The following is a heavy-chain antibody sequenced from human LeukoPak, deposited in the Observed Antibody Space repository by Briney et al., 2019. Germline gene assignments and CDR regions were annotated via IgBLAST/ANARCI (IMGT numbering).Heavy chain of an antibody. J-gene: IGHJ6*02. D-gene: IGHD1-14*01. Sequence: ASVKVSCKASGFTFTSSATQWVRQARGQRLEWIGWIVVGSGNTNYAQKFQERVTITRDMSTSTAYMELSSLRSEDTAVYYCAADGRATNHLYYYYGMDVWGQGTTVTVSS. CDR2: IVVGSGNT. CDR3: AADGRATNHLYYYYGMDV. CDR1: GFTFTSSA. V-gene: IGHV1-58*02.